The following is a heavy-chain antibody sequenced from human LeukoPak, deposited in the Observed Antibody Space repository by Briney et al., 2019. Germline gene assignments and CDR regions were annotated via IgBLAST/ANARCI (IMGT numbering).Heavy chain of an antibody. V-gene: IGHV3-21*01. CDR2: ISSSSSYI. J-gene: IGHJ6*02. CDR1: GFTFRSYS. CDR3: ASGKVGRFLDV. Sequence: GGSLSLSCAASGFTFRSYSMNWVRQAPGKGLEWVSSISSSSSYIYYADSVKGRFTISRDNAKNSLYLQMNSLRAEDTAVYYCASGKVGRFLDVWGQGTTVAGSS. D-gene: IGHD4-23*01.